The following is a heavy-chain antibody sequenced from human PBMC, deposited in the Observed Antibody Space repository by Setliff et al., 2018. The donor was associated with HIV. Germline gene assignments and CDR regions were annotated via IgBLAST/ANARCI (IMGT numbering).Heavy chain of an antibody. Sequence: PGGSLRLSCTTSGFTFGDYAMNWFRQAPGKGLEWVGFIRTNSYGGTTEYAASVKGRFTISRDDSKSIVYVQMNSLKTEDTAVYFCTGYYDSSGYYYGVDYWGQGTLVTSPQ. V-gene: IGHV3-49*03. CDR3: TGYYDSSGYYYGVDY. D-gene: IGHD3-22*01. J-gene: IGHJ4*02. CDR1: GFTFGDYA. CDR2: IRTNSYGGTT.